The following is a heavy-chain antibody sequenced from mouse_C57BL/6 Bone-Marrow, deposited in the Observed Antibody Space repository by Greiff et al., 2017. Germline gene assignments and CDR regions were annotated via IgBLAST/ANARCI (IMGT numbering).Heavy chain of an antibody. Sequence: EVMLVESGGGLVKPGGSLKLSCAASGFTFSSYAMSWVRQTPEKRLEWVATISDGGSYTYYPDNVKGRFTISRDNAKHNLYLQMSHLKSEDTAMYYCARKNYDYASYYFDYWGQGTTLTVSS. D-gene: IGHD2-4*01. J-gene: IGHJ2*01. CDR1: GFTFSSYA. V-gene: IGHV5-4*03. CDR3: ARKNYDYASYYFDY. CDR2: ISDGGSYT.